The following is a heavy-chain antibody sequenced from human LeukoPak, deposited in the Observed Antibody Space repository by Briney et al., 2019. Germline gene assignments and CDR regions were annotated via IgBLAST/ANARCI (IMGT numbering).Heavy chain of an antibody. J-gene: IGHJ4*02. Sequence: PSETLSLTCAVYGGSFSGYYWSWIRQPPGKGLEWIGEINHSGSTNYNPSLKSRVTISVDTSKNQFSLKLSFVTAADTAVYYCARGRRYYDSSGYDFDYWGQGTLVTVSS. V-gene: IGHV4-34*01. D-gene: IGHD3-22*01. CDR3: ARGRRYYDSSGYDFDY. CDR1: GGSFSGYY. CDR2: INHSGST.